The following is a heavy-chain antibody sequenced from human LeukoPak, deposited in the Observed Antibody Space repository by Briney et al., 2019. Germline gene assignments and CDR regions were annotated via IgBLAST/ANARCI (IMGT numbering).Heavy chain of an antibody. D-gene: IGHD6-13*01. Sequence: SETLSLTCTVSGGSISSSSYYWGWIRQPPGKGLEWIGSLYYSGSSYYNPSLESRVTISVDTSKNQFSLKLSSVTAADTAVYYCARDRSSSWYVVWFDPWGQGTLVTVSS. V-gene: IGHV4-39*07. J-gene: IGHJ5*02. CDR2: LYYSGSS. CDR3: ARDRSSSWYVVWFDP. CDR1: GGSISSSSYY.